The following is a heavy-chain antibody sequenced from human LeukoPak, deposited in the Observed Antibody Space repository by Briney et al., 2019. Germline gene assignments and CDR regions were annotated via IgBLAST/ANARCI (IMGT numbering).Heavy chain of an antibody. D-gene: IGHD2-2*01. CDR1: GFTFSSYW. CDR2: IKQDGSEK. J-gene: IGHJ4*02. CDR3: AKGVFGVVPAATFDY. Sequence: GGSLRLSCAASGFTFSSYWMSWVRQAPGKGLEWVANIKQDGSEKYYVDSVKGRFTISRDNSKNTLYLQMNSLKAEDTAVYYCAKGVFGVVPAATFDYWGQGTLVTVSS. V-gene: IGHV3-7*03.